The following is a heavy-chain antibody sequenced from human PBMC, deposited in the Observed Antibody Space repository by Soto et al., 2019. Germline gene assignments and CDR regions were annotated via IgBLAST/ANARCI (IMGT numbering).Heavy chain of an antibody. CDR2: IYYSGST. Sequence: LSLTCTVSGGSIGRYYWSWIRQPPGKGLEWIGYIYYSGSTNYNPSLKSRVTISVDTSKNQFSLKLSPVTAADTAVYYCAREEYFWRGWIYGMDVWGQGTTVTVSS. CDR3: AREEYFWRGWIYGMDV. CDR1: GGSIGRYY. V-gene: IGHV4-59*01. J-gene: IGHJ6*02. D-gene: IGHD3-3*01.